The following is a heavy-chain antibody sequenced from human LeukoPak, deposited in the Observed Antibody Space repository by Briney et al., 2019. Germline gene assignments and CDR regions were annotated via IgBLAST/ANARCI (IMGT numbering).Heavy chain of an antibody. CDR2: ISGDGSNT. CDR3: AGESYGARLYYFDY. D-gene: IGHD4/OR15-4a*01. Sequence: QPGGSLRLSCAASGFTLGSYSMLWARQAPGKGLMWVSRISGDGSNTHYADSVKGRFTISRDNAKNTLYLQMNSLRGEDTAVYYCAGESYGARLYYFDYWGQGTLVTVSS. J-gene: IGHJ4*02. CDR1: GFTLGSYS. V-gene: IGHV3-74*01.